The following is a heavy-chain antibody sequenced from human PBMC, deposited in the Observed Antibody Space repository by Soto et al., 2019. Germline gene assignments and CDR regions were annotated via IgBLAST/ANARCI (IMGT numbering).Heavy chain of an antibody. CDR1: GGTFSNYT. Sequence: QVQLVQSGAEVKKPGSSVKVSCKASGGTFSNYTISWVRQAPGQGLEWMGRIIPILNIANYAQKFQGRVTITAAKSTTTAYMELSSLRSEDTAVYYCARVSEMGTVTEGFYYYMDVWGKGTTVTVSS. CDR2: IIPILNIA. V-gene: IGHV1-69*02. J-gene: IGHJ6*03. D-gene: IGHD4-17*01. CDR3: ARVSEMGTVTEGFYYYMDV.